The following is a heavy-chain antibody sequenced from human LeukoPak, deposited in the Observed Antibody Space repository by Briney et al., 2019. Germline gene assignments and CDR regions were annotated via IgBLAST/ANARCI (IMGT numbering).Heavy chain of an antibody. D-gene: IGHD4-17*01. Sequence: HPGGSLRLSCAASGFTFSSYSMNWVRQAPGKGLEWVSYISSSSSTIYYADSVKGRFTISRDNAKNSLYLQMNSLRAEDTAVYYCARVSTVTNDYYHYFMDVWGKGTTVTVSS. CDR3: ARVSTVTNDYYHYFMDV. CDR2: ISSSSSTI. CDR1: GFTFSSYS. J-gene: IGHJ6*03. V-gene: IGHV3-48*01.